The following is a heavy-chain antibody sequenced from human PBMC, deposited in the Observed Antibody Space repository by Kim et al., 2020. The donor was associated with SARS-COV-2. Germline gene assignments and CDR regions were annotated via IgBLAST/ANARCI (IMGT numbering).Heavy chain of an antibody. Sequence: GGSLRLSCAASGFTFSSYSMNWVRQAPGKGLEWVSSISSSSSYIYYADSVKGRFTISRDNAKNSLYLQMNSLRAEDTAVYYCARDLTTVVTYLLDYWGQGTLVTVSS. V-gene: IGHV3-21*01. J-gene: IGHJ4*02. CDR3: ARDLTTVVTYLLDY. D-gene: IGHD4-17*01. CDR2: ISSSSSYI. CDR1: GFTFSSYS.